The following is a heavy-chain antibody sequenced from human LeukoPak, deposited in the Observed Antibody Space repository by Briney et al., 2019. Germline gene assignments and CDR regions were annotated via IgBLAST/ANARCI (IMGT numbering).Heavy chain of an antibody. D-gene: IGHD3-3*01. CDR2: IYHSGST. V-gene: IGHV4-4*02. CDR1: GGSISSSHW. J-gene: IGHJ4*02. Sequence: SGTLSLTCAVSGGSISSSHWWSWVRQPPGKGLEWIGEIYHSGSTNYNPSLKGRVTILIDKSKNQFSLKLSSVTAADTAVYYCARLSLKVLEWSPTKGKETHYFDYWGQGTLVPVSS. CDR3: ARLSLKVLEWSPTKGKETHYFDY.